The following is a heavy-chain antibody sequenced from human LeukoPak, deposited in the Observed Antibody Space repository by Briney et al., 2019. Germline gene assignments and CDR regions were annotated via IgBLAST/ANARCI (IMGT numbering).Heavy chain of an antibody. CDR2: ISSSGSTI. CDR3: AELGITMIGGV. CDR1: GFTFSNYR. J-gene: IGHJ6*04. D-gene: IGHD3-10*02. Sequence: GGSLRLSCAASGFTFSNYRMNWVRQAPGKGLEWVSYISSSGSTIYYADSVKGRFTISRDNAKNSLYLQMNSLRAEDTAVYYCAELGITMIGGVCGKGTTVTISS. V-gene: IGHV3-48*04.